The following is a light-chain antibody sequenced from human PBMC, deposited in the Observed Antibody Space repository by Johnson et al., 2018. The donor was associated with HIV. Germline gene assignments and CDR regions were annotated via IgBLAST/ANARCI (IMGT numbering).Light chain of an antibody. J-gene: IGLJ1*01. CDR3: GTWDSSLSAGV. CDR1: SSNIENYF. Sequence: QSVLTQPPSVSAAPGQRVNISCSGHSSNIENYFVSWYQQLPGAAPRLLIYEDYKRPSGIPDRFSGSQSGTSATLGITGLQTGDEADYYCGTWDSSLSAGVFGTGTKVTVL. V-gene: IGLV1-51*02. CDR2: EDY.